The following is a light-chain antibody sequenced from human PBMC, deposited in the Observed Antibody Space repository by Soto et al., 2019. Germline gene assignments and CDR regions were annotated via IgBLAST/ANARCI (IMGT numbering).Light chain of an antibody. Sequence: VLTQPPSASGTPGQRVTISCSGSSSNIGSNYVYWYQQLPGTAPKLLIYRNNQRPSGVPDRFSGSKSGTSASLAISGLRSEDEADYYCAAWDDSLSGSYVFGTRTKVTVL. CDR2: RNN. V-gene: IGLV1-47*01. J-gene: IGLJ1*01. CDR3: AAWDDSLSGSYV. CDR1: SSNIGSNY.